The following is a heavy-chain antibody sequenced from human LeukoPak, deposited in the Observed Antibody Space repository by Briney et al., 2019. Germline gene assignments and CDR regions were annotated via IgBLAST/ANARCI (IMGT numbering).Heavy chain of an antibody. J-gene: IGHJ6*02. Sequence: SETLSLTCTVSGGSISSYYWSWIRQPPGKGPEWIGYIYYSGSTNYNPSLKSRVTISVDTSKNQFSLKLSSVTAADTAVYYCARGGLGDYYYYYGMDVWGQGTTVTVSS. CDR2: IYYSGST. CDR3: ARGGLGDYYYYYGMDV. D-gene: IGHD3-10*01. CDR1: GGSISSYY. V-gene: IGHV4-59*08.